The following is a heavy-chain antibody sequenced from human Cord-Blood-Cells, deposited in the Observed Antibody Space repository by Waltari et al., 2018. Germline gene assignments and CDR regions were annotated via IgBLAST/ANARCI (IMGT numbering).Heavy chain of an antibody. CDR2: ISGSGGST. J-gene: IGHJ4*02. Sequence: EVQLLEYGGGLVQPGGSLRLSCAASGFTFSSYAMSWFRQAPGKGLEWVSAISGSGGSTYYADSVKGRFTISRDNSKNTLYLQMNSLRAEDTAVYYCAKGGELLIRYYFDYWGQGTLVTVSS. CDR3: AKGGELLIRYYFDY. V-gene: IGHV3-23*01. D-gene: IGHD1-26*01. CDR1: GFTFSSYA.